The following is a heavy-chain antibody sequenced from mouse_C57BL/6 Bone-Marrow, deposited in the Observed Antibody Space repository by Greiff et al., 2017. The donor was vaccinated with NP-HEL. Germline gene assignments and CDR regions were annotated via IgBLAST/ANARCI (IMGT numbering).Heavy chain of an antibody. V-gene: IGHV1-63*01. CDR3: ARTHYGYYAMDY. D-gene: IGHD1-1*02. CDR1: GYTFTNYW. J-gene: IGHJ4*01. CDR2: IYPGGGYT. Sequence: LQESGAELVRPGTSVKMSCKASGYTFTNYWIGWAKQRPGHGLEWIGDIYPGGGYTNYNEQFKGKATLTADKSSSTAYMQFSSLTSEDSAIYYCARTHYGYYAMDYWGQGASVTVSS.